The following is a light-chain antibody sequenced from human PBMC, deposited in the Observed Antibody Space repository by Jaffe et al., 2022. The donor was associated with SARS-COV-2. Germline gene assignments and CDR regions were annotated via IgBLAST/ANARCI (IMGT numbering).Light chain of an antibody. CDR3: CSYAGSYTLI. CDR1: SSDVGGYNY. J-gene: IGLJ2*01. CDR2: DVS. V-gene: IGLV2-11*01. Sequence: QSALTQPRSVSGSPGQSVTISCTGTSSDVGGYNYVTWYQQHPGKAPKRMIYDVSKRPSGVPDRFSGSKSGNTASLTISGLQAEDEGDYYCCSYAGSYTLIFGGGTKLTVL.